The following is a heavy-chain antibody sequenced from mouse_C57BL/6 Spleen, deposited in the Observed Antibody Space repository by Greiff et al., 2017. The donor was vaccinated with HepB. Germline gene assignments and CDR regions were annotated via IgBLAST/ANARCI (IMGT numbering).Heavy chain of an antibody. D-gene: IGHD1-1*01. V-gene: IGHV5-16*01. J-gene: IGHJ2*01. CDR2: INYDGSST. Sequence: EVKVVESEGGLVQPGSSMKLSCTASGFTFSDYYMAWVRQVPEKGLEWVANINYDGSSTYYLDSLKSRFIISRDNAKNILYLQMSRLKSEDTATYYCARGAIYYYGSSPYYFDYWGQGTTLTVSS. CDR3: ARGAIYYYGSSPYYFDY. CDR1: GFTFSDYY.